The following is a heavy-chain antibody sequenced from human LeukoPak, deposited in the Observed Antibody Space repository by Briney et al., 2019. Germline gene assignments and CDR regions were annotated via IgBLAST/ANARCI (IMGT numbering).Heavy chain of an antibody. J-gene: IGHJ4*02. CDR2: INPNSGGT. Sequence: VKVXXXASGYTFTGYYMHWVRQAPGQGPEWMGWINPNSGGTNYAQKFQGRVTMTRDTSISTAYMELSRLRSDDAAVYYCARDYCSGGSCYSSFDYWGQGTLVTVSS. CDR3: ARDYCSGGSCYSSFDY. CDR1: GYTFTGYY. V-gene: IGHV1-2*02. D-gene: IGHD2-15*01.